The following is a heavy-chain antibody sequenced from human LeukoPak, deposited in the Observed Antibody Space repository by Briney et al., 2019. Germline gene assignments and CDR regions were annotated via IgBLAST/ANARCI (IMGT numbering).Heavy chain of an antibody. Sequence: QTGRSLRLSCAASGFTFSSYGMHWVRQAPGKGLEWVAVISYDGSNKYYADSVKGRFTISRDNSKNTLYLQMNSLRAEDTAVYYCAKDLYYYDSSGSGGYYYYGMDVWGQGTTVTVSS. CDR2: ISYDGSNK. V-gene: IGHV3-30*18. J-gene: IGHJ6*02. D-gene: IGHD3-22*01. CDR3: AKDLYYYDSSGSGGYYYYGMDV. CDR1: GFTFSSYG.